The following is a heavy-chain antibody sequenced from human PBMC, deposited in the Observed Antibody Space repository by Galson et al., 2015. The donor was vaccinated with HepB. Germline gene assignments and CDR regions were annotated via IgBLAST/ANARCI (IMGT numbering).Heavy chain of an antibody. CDR3: ARSSGAWTPTFFDY. CDR1: GFAFSSYW. V-gene: IGHV3-7*01. Sequence: SLRLSCAASGFAFSSYWMSWVRQAPGKGLEWVANIKQDGSEKYYVDSVEGRFTISRDNAKKSLYLQMNSLRAEDTAVYYCARSSGAWTPTFFDYWGQGTLVTVSS. J-gene: IGHJ4*02. CDR2: IKQDGSEK. D-gene: IGHD7-27*01.